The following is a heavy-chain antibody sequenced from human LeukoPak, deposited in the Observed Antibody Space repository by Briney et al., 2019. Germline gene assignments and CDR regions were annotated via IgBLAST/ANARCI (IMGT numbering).Heavy chain of an antibody. CDR1: GYTLTELS. D-gene: IGHD2-15*01. CDR3: ATFETSGGYCSGGSCYIY. J-gene: IGHJ4*02. V-gene: IGHV1-24*01. Sequence: VASVKVFCKVSGYTLTELSMHWVRQAPGKGLEWMGGFDPEDGETIYAQKFQGRVTMTEDTSTDTAYMELSSLRSEDTAVYYCATFETSGGYCSGGSCYIYWGQGTLVTVSS. CDR2: FDPEDGET.